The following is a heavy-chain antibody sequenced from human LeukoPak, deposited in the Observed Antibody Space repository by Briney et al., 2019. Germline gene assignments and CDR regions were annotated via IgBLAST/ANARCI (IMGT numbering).Heavy chain of an antibody. CDR2: IKEDGSEK. V-gene: IGHV3-7*01. Sequence: GGSLRLSCAASGFIFSNYWMTWVRQAPGKGLEWVANIKEDGSEKYYVDSVKGRFTMSRDNAKNSLYLQMNSLRAEDTAFYYCARGSSLAYWGQGTLVTVSS. D-gene: IGHD6-6*01. CDR1: GFIFSNYW. J-gene: IGHJ4*02. CDR3: ARGSSLAY.